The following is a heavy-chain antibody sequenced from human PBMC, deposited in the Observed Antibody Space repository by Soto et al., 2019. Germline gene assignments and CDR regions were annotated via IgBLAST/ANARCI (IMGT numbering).Heavy chain of an antibody. Sequence: QVQLVQSGAEVKKPGASVKVSCKASGYTFITYGVTWVRQAPGQGLDWLGWISTYNSNTRYAERLQGRVTMNTDTTTNTAYMEPRNLRSDAPAVYYCARGPTDYYDNSANYFLDYWGQGTLVTVSS. D-gene: IGHD3-22*01. CDR3: ARGPTDYYDNSANYFLDY. J-gene: IGHJ4*02. CDR2: ISTYNSNT. V-gene: IGHV1-18*01. CDR1: GYTFITYG.